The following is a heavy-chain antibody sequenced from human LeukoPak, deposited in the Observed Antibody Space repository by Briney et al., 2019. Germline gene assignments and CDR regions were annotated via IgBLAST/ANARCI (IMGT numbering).Heavy chain of an antibody. CDR1: GYTFTSYG. CDR2: ISAYNGNT. V-gene: IGHV1-18*01. J-gene: IGHJ4*02. Sequence: GASVKVSCKASGYTFTSYGISWVRQAPGQGLEWMGWISAYNGNTNYAQKLQGGVTMTTDTSTSTAYMELRSLRSDDTAVYYCARDPSQQYYDFWSGYHYYFDYWGQGTLVTVSS. CDR3: ARDPSQQYYDFWSGYHYYFDY. D-gene: IGHD3-3*01.